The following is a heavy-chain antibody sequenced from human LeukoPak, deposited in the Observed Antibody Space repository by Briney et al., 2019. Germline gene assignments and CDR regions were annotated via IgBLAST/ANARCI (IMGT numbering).Heavy chain of an antibody. D-gene: IGHD2-15*01. J-gene: IGHJ3*02. V-gene: IGHV3-21*04. Sequence: GGSLRLSCAASGFTFSSYSMNWVRQAPGKGLERVSSISSSSSYIYYADSVKGRFTISRDNAKNSLYLQMNSLRAEDTAVYYCARDTFEEYCRGGSCYNDAFEIWGQGKMVTVSS. CDR2: ISSSSSYI. CDR3: ARDTFEEYCRGGSCYNDAFEI. CDR1: GFTFSSYS.